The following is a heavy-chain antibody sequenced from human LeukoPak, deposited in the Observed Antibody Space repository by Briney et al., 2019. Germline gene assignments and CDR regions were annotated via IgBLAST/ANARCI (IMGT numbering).Heavy chain of an antibody. V-gene: IGHV3-23*01. J-gene: IGHJ4*02. CDR1: GFTFINYV. CDR3: ARSSDSSDLGY. CDR2: ISGSADKT. Sequence: GGSLRLSCAASGFTFINYVMNWVRQAPGKGLEWVSSISGSADKTYDADSVKGRFTISRDNSKNTLSLQMNSLRVEDTAVYYCARSSDSSDLGYWGRGTLVTVSS. D-gene: IGHD6-25*01.